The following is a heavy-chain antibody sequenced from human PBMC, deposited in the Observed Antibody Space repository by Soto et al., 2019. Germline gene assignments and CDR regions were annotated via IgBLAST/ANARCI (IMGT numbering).Heavy chain of an antibody. V-gene: IGHV4-31*03. CDR1: GGSISSGGYY. CDR3: ARGAFRFLEWDGMDV. Sequence: QVQLQESGPGLVKPSQTLSLTCTVSGGSISSGGYYWSWIRQHPGKGLEWIGYIYYSGSTYYNPSLKSRVTISVDTSKNQFPLKLSSVTAADTAVYYCARGAFRFLEWDGMDVWGQGTTVTVSS. D-gene: IGHD3-3*01. CDR2: IYYSGST. J-gene: IGHJ6*02.